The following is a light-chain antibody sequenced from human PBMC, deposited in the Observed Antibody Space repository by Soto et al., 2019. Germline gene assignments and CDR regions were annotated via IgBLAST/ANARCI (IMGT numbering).Light chain of an antibody. CDR2: DAS. J-gene: IGKJ5*01. CDR3: HQFNTYPIT. V-gene: IGKV1-13*02. Sequence: AIQLTQSPSYLSASVGDRVTITCRASQGISSALAWYQQKPGKAPKVLIYDASSLESGVPSRFSGSGSGTDFTLTISSLQPEDFATYYCHQFNTYPITFGQGTRLEIE. CDR1: QGISSA.